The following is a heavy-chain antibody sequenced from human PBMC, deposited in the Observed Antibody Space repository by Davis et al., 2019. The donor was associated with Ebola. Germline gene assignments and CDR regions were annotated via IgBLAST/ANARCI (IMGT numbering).Heavy chain of an antibody. CDR2: INHSGST. V-gene: IGHV4-34*01. D-gene: IGHD4-17*01. J-gene: IGHJ6*02. Sequence: MPSETLSLTCAVCGGSFSGYYWSWIRQPPGKGLEWIGEINHSGSTNYNPSLKSRVTISVDTSKNQFSLKLSSVTAADTAVYYCARVRAYYYYYGMDVWGQGTTVTVSS. CDR3: ARVRAYYYYYGMDV. CDR1: GGSFSGYY.